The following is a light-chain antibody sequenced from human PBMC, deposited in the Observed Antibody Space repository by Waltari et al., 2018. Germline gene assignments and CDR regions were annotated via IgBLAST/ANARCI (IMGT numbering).Light chain of an antibody. Sequence: DIVMTKTQLSLPVTPGEPASTSCRSSQSLLHSNGNTYLYWYLQKPGQPPRLLIYRVSNRFSGVPDRFSGSGSGTDFTLKISRVEAEDVGVYYCMQTLQTPYSFGQGTKVEIK. CDR3: MQTLQTPYS. J-gene: IGKJ2*03. CDR1: QSLLHSNGNTY. CDR2: RVS. V-gene: IGKV2D-29*01.